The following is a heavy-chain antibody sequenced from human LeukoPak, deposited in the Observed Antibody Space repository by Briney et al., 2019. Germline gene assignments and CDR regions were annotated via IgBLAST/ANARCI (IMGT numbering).Heavy chain of an antibody. CDR3: VKGGLYESTAYDLDY. V-gene: IGHV3-48*03. CDR1: GFTFSSYE. J-gene: IGHJ4*02. D-gene: IGHD5-12*01. CDR2: ISSSGSTI. Sequence: GGSLRLSCAASGFTFSSYEMNWVRQAPGKGLEWVSYISSSGSTIYYADSAKGRFTISRDNAKNSLYLQMNSLRAEDTAVYFCVKGGLYESTAYDLDYWGQGTLVTVSS.